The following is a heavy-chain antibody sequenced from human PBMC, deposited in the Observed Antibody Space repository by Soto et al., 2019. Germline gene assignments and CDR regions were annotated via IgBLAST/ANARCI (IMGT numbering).Heavy chain of an antibody. CDR2: INAGNGNT. CDR3: AREGQWLVHDAFDI. CDR1: GYTFTSYA. D-gene: IGHD6-19*01. J-gene: IGHJ3*02. Sequence: QVQLVQSGAEVKKPGASVKVSCKASGYTFTSYAMHWVRQAPGQRLEWMGWINAGNGNTKYSQKFQGRVTITRDTTASTAYMELSSLRSEDTAVYYWAREGQWLVHDAFDIWGQGTMVTVSS. V-gene: IGHV1-3*01.